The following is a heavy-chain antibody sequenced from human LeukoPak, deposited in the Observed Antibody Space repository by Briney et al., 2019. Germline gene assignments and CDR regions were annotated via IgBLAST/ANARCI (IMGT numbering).Heavy chain of an antibody. J-gene: IGHJ4*02. D-gene: IGHD3-22*01. Sequence: GGSLRLSCAASGFTFSSYGMHWVRQAPGKGLEWVAVISYDGSNKYYADSVKGRFTISRDNSKNTLYLQMNSLRAEDTAVYYCARGPNYDSSGYYPYYFDSWGQGTLVTVSS. V-gene: IGHV3-30*03. CDR3: ARGPNYDSSGYYPYYFDS. CDR1: GFTFSSYG. CDR2: ISYDGSNK.